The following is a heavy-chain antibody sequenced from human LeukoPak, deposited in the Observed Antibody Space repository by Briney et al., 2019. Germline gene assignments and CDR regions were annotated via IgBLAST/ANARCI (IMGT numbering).Heavy chain of an antibody. Sequence: GGSLRLSCAASGFTFSSYSMNWVRQAPGKGLEWVSSISSSSSYIYYADSVKGRFTISRDNAKNSLYLQMNSLRAEDTAVYYCAKDYSVRAFDIWGQGTMVTVSS. CDR1: GFTFSSYS. CDR2: ISSSSSYI. CDR3: AKDYSVRAFDI. D-gene: IGHD2-15*01. J-gene: IGHJ3*02. V-gene: IGHV3-21*01.